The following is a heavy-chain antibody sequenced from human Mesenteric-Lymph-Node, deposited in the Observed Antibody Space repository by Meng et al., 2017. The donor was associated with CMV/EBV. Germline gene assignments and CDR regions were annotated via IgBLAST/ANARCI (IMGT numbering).Heavy chain of an antibody. D-gene: IGHD5-24*01. CDR3: ARARIERWLQGYYYYGLYV. V-gene: IGHV4-34*01. J-gene: IGHJ6*02. CDR2: INHSGST. Sequence: SETLSLTCAVYGGSFSGYYWSWIRQPPGKGLEWIGEINHSGSTNYNPSLKSRVTISVDTSKNQFSLKLSSVTAADTAVYYCARARIERWLQGYYYYGLYVWGQGTTVTVSS. CDR1: GGSFSGYY.